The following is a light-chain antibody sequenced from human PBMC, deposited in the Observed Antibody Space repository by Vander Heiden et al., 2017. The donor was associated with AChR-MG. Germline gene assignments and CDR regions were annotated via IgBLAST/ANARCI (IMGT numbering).Light chain of an antibody. V-gene: IGKV3-20*01. J-gene: IGKJ1*01. CDR2: GSS. CDR1: QYVSTNY. Sequence: ETVLTQSPDTLSVSPGERATLSCRASQYVSTNYLAWYQQKVGQTPRLIVYGSSTRAAGIPDRFSGSGSGTDFTLTIDKLEPEDFAVYYCQQFGNAEWTFGQGTRVEI. CDR3: QQFGNAEWT.